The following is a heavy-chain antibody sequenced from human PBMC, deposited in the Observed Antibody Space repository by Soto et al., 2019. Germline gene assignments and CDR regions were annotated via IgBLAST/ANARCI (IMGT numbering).Heavy chain of an antibody. V-gene: IGHV3-15*07. J-gene: IGHJ4*01. CDR2: IKSKTDGGTT. CDR1: GFTFSSAW. D-gene: IGHD3-9*01. CDR3: TTDSLFTGVLVRFDF. Sequence: PGGSLRLSCAAPGFTFSSAWINWVRQAPGKGLEWVGRIKSKTDGGTTDFAAPVKGRFAISRDDSKDMVYLQMNSLKTEDTAVYYCTTDSLFTGVLVRFDFWGHGTLVTVSS.